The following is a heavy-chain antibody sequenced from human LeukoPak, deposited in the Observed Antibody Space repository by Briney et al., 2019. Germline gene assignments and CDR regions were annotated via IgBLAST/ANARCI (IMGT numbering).Heavy chain of an antibody. CDR1: GGSISSYY. V-gene: IGHV4-59*01. D-gene: IGHD3-9*01. CDR3: ARDDRLLTGFDY. Sequence: SETLSLTCTVSGGSISSYYWSWIRQPPGKGLEWIGYIYYSGSTNYNPSLKSRVTISVDTSKNQFSLKLSSVTAADTAVYYCARDDRLLTGFDYWGQGTLVTVSS. CDR2: IYYSGST. J-gene: IGHJ4*02.